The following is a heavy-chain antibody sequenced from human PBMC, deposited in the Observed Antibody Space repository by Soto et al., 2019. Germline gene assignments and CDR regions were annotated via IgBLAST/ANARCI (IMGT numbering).Heavy chain of an antibody. D-gene: IGHD3-22*01. V-gene: IGHV3-7*01. CDR3: ARVYYDRRGTTKHRAFDF. J-gene: IGHJ3*01. Sequence: SGGSLRFSCAASGFTFSDYSMSWVRQSPGKGLEGVANIKQDGGEEDYVDSVKGRLTISSDNAKNSLYLQMNSLRAEDTALYYCARVYYDRRGTTKHRAFDFWGQGTMVTVSS. CDR1: GFTFSDYS. CDR2: IKQDGGEE.